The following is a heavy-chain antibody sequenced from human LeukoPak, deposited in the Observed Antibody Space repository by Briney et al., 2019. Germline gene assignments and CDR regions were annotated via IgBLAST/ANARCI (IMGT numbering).Heavy chain of an antibody. CDR2: IYTSGST. CDR1: GGSISSGSYY. J-gene: IGHJ4*02. Sequence: SETLSLTCTVSGGSISSGSYYWSWIRQPAGKGLEWIGRIYTSGSTNYNPSLKSRVTISVDTSKNRFSLTLSSVTAADTAVYYCATTTRLSGGDFDYWGQGTLVTVSS. D-gene: IGHD3-16*01. V-gene: IGHV4-61*02. CDR3: ATTTRLSGGDFDY.